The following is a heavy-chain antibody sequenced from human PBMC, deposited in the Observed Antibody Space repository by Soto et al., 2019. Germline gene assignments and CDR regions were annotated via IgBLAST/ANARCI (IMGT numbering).Heavy chain of an antibody. CDR1: VGTFSSNP. V-gene: IGHV1-69*06. J-gene: IGHJ4*02. Sequence: SVKVSCKGSVGTFSSNPISWMRQASGQGLEWVGGTIPTFGAGSYAQRFQGRVTITADKSTNTAYMELSNLRPEDTAVYYCARRQSNGYNRYFDYWGQGPLVTVSS. D-gene: IGHD5-12*01. CDR3: ARRQSNGYNRYFDY. CDR2: TIPTFGAG.